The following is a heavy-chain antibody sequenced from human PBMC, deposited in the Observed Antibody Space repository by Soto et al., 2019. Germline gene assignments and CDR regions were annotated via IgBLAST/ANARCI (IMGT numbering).Heavy chain of an antibody. CDR1: GGSISSYY. V-gene: IGHV4-59*01. J-gene: IGHJ6*02. Sequence: PSETLSLTCTVSGGSISSYYWSWIRQPPGKGLEWXGXIXXXGXTXXXPXXXXRVTISVDTSKNQFSLKLSSVTAADTAVYYCARGYSSGYYYGMDVWGQGTTVTVSS. CDR3: ARGYSSGYYYGMDV. CDR2: IXXXGXT. D-gene: IGHD6-25*01.